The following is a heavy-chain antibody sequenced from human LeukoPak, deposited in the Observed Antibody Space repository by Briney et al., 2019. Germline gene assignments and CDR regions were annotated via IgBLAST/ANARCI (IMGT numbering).Heavy chain of an antibody. D-gene: IGHD6-19*01. CDR2: ISYDGNIK. J-gene: IGHJ1*01. CDR3: ASEFRMGHSGWSGYFQL. V-gene: IGHV3-30*03. CDR1: GFAFSSYG. Sequence: GGSLRLSCAASGFAFSSYGMHWVRQAPGKGLEWVVLISYDGNIKYYADSVKGRFTISRDNSNHMLYLQVNSLRVEDTAVYHCASEFRMGHSGWSGYFQLWGQGTLATVSS.